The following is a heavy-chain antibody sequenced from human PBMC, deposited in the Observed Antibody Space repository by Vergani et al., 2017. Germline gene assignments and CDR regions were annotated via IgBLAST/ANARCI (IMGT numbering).Heavy chain of an antibody. CDR3: ARASAEIRPPWAFDN. D-gene: IGHD5-18*01. CDR2: IYSGGST. V-gene: IGHV3-53*01. Sequence: EVQLVESGGGLIQPGGSLRLSCAASGFTVSSNYMSWVRQAPGKGLEWVSVIYSGGSTYYADSVKGRFTISRDNSKNTLYLQMNSPRAEDTAVYYCARASAEIRPPWAFDNWGQGTMVTVSS. J-gene: IGHJ3*02. CDR1: GFTVSSNY.